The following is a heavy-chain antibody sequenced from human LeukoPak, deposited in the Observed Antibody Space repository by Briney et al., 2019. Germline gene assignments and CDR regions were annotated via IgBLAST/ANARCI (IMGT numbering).Heavy chain of an antibody. CDR3: ARLYYYDSSGDAFDI. CDR1: GGSISSSNW. Sequence: PSETLSLTCAVSGGSISSSNWWSWVRQPAGKGLEWIGEIYHSGSTNYNPSLKSRVTISVDKSKNQFSLKLSSVTAADTAVYYCARLYYYDSSGDAFDIWGQGTMVTVSS. J-gene: IGHJ3*02. D-gene: IGHD3-22*01. CDR2: IYHSGST. V-gene: IGHV4-4*02.